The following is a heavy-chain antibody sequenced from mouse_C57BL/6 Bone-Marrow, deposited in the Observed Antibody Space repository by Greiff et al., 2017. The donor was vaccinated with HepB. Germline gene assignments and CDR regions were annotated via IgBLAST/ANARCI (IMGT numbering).Heavy chain of an antibody. CDR3: ARYYGSGGFAY. Sequence: QVQLKQPGAELVKPGASVKLSCKASGYTFTSYWMQWVKQRPGQGLEWIGEIDPSDSYTNYNQKFKGKATLTVDTSSSTAYMQLSSLTSEDSAVYYGARYYGSGGFAYWGQGTLVTVSA. D-gene: IGHD1-1*01. CDR2: IDPSDSYT. CDR1: GYTFTSYW. V-gene: IGHV1-50*01. J-gene: IGHJ3*01.